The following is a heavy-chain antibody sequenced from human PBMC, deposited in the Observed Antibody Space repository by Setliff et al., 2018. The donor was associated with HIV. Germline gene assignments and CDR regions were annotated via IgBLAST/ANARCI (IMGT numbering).Heavy chain of an antibody. CDR3: ARGESTTWDLAEYFQH. D-gene: IGHD2-2*01. V-gene: IGHV4-31*03. CDR2: VYYTGTT. CDR1: GVSVSSGGYY. Sequence: PSETLSLTCTVSGVSVSSGGYYWSWIRQHPGKGLEWIGYVYYTGTTYFNPSLKSRITISVDTSKNQLSLKLGFVPAADTAVYYCARGESTTWDLAEYFQHWGHGTPVTVS. J-gene: IGHJ1*01.